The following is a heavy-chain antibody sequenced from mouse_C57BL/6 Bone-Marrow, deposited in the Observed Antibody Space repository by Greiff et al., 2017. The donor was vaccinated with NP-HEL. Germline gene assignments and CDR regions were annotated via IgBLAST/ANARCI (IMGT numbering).Heavy chain of an antibody. D-gene: IGHD2-5*01. CDR3: ARHLYSNYWFAY. J-gene: IGHJ3*01. V-gene: IGHV5-6*02. CDR1: GFTFSSYG. Sequence: DVMLVESGGDLVKPGGSLKLSCAASGFTFSSYGMSWVRQTPDKRLEWVATISSGGSYTYYPDSVKGRFTISRDNAKNTLYLQMSSLKSEDTAMYYCARHLYSNYWFAYWGQGTLVTVSA. CDR2: ISSGGSYT.